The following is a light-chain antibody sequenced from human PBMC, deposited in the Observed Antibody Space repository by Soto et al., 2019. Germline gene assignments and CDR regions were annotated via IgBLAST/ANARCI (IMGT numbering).Light chain of an antibody. CDR3: SSYTRSGTFV. J-gene: IGLJ1*01. CDR1: PSDVGGYNF. V-gene: IGLV2-14*01. CDR2: HVT. Sequence: QSVLTQPASVSGSPGQSITVSCTGTPSDVGGYNFVSWYQQHPGKSPKLIIYHVTDRPSGVSDRFSGSRSASTASLSISGLQAEDEADYYCSSYTRSGTFVFGTGTKVTVL.